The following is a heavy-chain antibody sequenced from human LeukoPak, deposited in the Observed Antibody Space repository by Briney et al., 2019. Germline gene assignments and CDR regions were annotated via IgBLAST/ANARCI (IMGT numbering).Heavy chain of an antibody. Sequence: GGSLRLSCAASGFTFSSYSMSWVRQAPGKGLEWVANIRQDGSEKYYVDSVKGRFAISRDNAKNSLYLQMNSLRVEDTAVYYCTGETYYFDYWGQGALVTVSS. V-gene: IGHV3-7*04. CDR3: TGETYYFDY. CDR2: IRQDGSEK. CDR1: GFTFSSYS. J-gene: IGHJ4*02.